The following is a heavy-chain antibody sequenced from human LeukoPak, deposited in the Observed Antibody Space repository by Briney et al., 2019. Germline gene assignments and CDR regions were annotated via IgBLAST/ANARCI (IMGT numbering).Heavy chain of an antibody. D-gene: IGHD3-10*01. J-gene: IGHJ4*02. CDR3: ARGRRLWFGEEQGDY. Sequence: SETLSPTCAVYGGSFSGYYWSWIRQPPGKGLEWIGEINHSGSTNYNPSLKSRVTTSVDTSKNQFSLKLSSVTAADTAVYYCARGRRLWFGEEQGDYWGQGTLVTVSS. CDR2: INHSGST. CDR1: GGSFSGYY. V-gene: IGHV4-34*01.